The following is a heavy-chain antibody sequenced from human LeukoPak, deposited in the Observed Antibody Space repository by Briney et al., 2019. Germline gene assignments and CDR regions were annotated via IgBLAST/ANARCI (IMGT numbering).Heavy chain of an antibody. V-gene: IGHV3-30*02. CDR3: AKDRRLHPGYFDY. CDR2: IRYDGSNK. CDR1: GFTFSSYG. D-gene: IGHD3-10*01. J-gene: IGHJ4*02. Sequence: GGSLRLYCAASGFTFSSYGMHWVRQAPGKGLEGVAFIRYDGSNKYYADSVKGRFTISRDNSKNTLYLQMNSLRAEDTAVYYCAKDRRLHPGYFDYWGQGTLVTVSS.